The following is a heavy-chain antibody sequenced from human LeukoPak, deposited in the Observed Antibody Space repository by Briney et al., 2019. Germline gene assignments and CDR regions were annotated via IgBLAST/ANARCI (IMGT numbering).Heavy chain of an antibody. CDR3: ARGNCSGTSCHTSY. Sequence: PGGSLRLPCAASGFTFSDYWMHWVRQAPGKGLVWVSRIRGDGNDMNYADSVKGRFTISRDNSKNTLYLQMNSLRVEDTAVYYCARGNCSGTSCHTSYWGQGTLVTV. V-gene: IGHV3-74*01. J-gene: IGHJ4*02. D-gene: IGHD2-15*01. CDR1: GFTFSDYW. CDR2: IRGDGNDM.